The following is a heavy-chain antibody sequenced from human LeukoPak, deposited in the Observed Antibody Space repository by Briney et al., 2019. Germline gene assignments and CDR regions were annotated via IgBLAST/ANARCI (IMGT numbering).Heavy chain of an antibody. CDR3: ARVPVYYDILTGYSPSFFDY. J-gene: IGHJ4*02. D-gene: IGHD3-9*01. CDR2: ISAYNGNT. CDR1: GYTFTSYG. Sequence: ASVKVSCKASGYTFTSYGISWVRQAPGQGLEWMGWISAYNGNTNYAQKLQGRVTMTTDTSTSTAYTELRSLRSDDTAVYYCARVPVYYDILTGYSPSFFDYWGQGTLVTVSS. V-gene: IGHV1-18*01.